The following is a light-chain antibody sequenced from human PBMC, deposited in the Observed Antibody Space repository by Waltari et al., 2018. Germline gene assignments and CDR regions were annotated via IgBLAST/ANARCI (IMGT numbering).Light chain of an antibody. CDR2: DVS. CDR1: SSDVGGYNY. CDR3: SSYSSSSTLDRV. J-gene: IGLJ1*01. V-gene: IGLV2-14*03. Sequence: QSVLTQPASVSGSPGQSITISCTGSSSDVGGYNYVSWYQQHPGKATKLMIYDVSNRPSGVSNRFSGSKSGNTASLTISGLRTEDEADYYCSSYSSSSTLDRVFGTGTKVTVL.